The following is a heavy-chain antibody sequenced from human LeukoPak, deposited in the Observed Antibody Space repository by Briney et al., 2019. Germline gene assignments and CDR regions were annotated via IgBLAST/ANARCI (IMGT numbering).Heavy chain of an antibody. D-gene: IGHD1-26*01. J-gene: IGHJ4*02. CDR3: AKSHLHNAYSGTYYCDY. CDR2: IRYDESKK. Sequence: GGSLRLSCAASGFTFSYYGMHWVRQAPGKGLEWVAFIRYDESKKFYGDSVKGRFTISRDNSKNTLYLQMNSLRTEDTAVYYCAKSHLHNAYSGTYYCDYWGQGTLVTVSS. V-gene: IGHV3-30*02. CDR1: GFTFSYYG.